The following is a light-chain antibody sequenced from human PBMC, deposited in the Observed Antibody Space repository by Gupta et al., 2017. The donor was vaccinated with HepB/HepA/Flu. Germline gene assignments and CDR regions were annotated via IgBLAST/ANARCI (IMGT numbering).Light chain of an antibody. CDR3: QHYSRSWT. J-gene: IGKJ1*01. Sequence: EIVLTQSPGTLSLSPGERATLSCRASQSVSSSYLAWYQQKPVQAPRLLIYGASSRATGIPDRFSGSGYGKDFTLTSSRREAEDCAVYYGQHYSRSWTFGQGTKVEIK. CDR2: GAS. V-gene: IGKV3-20*01. CDR1: QSVSSSY.